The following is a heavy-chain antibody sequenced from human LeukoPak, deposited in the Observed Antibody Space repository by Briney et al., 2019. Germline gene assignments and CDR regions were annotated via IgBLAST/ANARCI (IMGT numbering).Heavy chain of an antibody. CDR2: ISGSGGST. CDR1: GFTFSSYA. Sequence: GGSLRLSCAASGFTFSSYAMSWVRQAPGKGLEWVSTISGSGGSTYYADSVKGRFTISRDNSKNTLYLQMNSLRSEDTAVYYCARVSAMVRGVIRATALGYWGQGTLVTVSS. CDR3: ARVSAMVRGVIRATALGY. V-gene: IGHV3-23*01. D-gene: IGHD3-10*01. J-gene: IGHJ4*02.